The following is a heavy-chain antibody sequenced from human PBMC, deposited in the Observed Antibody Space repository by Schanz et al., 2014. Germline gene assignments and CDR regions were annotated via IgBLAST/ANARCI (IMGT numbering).Heavy chain of an antibody. Sequence: QIQLVESGGGVVQPGTSLRLSCTISGFSFSRYGMHWVRQAPGKGLEWVAVISSDETVTYYVDSVKGRFTISRDNSKNTLYLQMSSLKTEDTAVYYCAKIGYGGLLNYYIDHWGQETLVTVSS. CDR2: ISSDETVT. V-gene: IGHV3-30*18. CDR3: AKIGYGGLLNYYIDH. D-gene: IGHD3-16*01. J-gene: IGHJ4*02. CDR1: GFSFSRYG.